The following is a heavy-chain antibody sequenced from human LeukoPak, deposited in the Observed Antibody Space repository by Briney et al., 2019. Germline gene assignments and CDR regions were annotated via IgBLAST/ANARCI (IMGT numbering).Heavy chain of an antibody. D-gene: IGHD3-22*01. CDR3: AGGARDYYDSSGSRSWFDP. Sequence: SQTLSLTCAVSGGSISSGDYSWSWIRQPPGKGLEWIGYIYHSGSTYYNPSLKSRVTISVDRSKNQFSLRLSSVTAADTAVYYSAGGARDYYDSSGSRSWFDPWGQGTLVTVSS. CDR2: IYHSGST. V-gene: IGHV4-30-2*01. CDR1: GGSISSGDYS. J-gene: IGHJ5*02.